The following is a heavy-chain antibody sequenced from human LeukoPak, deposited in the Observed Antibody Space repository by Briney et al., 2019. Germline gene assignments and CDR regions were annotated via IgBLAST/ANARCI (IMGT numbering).Heavy chain of an antibody. CDR1: GLGVSAYS. Sequence: GGSLKLSCAVAGLGVSAYSISWVRQAPGKGLEWVSLISGGGAKHYADSVKGRFTISRDNAKNTLSLQMSSLRAEDTGVYYCARAPSEIGGYYPEYFRHWGQGTLVTVSS. CDR2: ISGGGAK. CDR3: ARAPSEIGGYYPEYFRH. D-gene: IGHD3-22*01. V-gene: IGHV3-53*01. J-gene: IGHJ1*01.